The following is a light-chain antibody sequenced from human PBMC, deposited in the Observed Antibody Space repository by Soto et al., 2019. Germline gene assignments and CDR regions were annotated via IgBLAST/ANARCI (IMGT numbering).Light chain of an antibody. V-gene: IGKV3-20*01. J-gene: IGKJ4*01. CDR2: GAS. CDR3: QQYGSSPLLT. Sequence: EIMLTQATGTLSLSPGERATLSCRASQSVSSTNLAWYQQKPGQAPRLLIYGASSRATGIPDRFSGRGSGTDFTLTISRLEPEDFVVYYCQQYGSSPLLTFGGGTKVEIK. CDR1: QSVSSTN.